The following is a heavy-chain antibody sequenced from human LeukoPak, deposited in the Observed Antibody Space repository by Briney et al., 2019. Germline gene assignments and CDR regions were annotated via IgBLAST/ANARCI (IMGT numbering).Heavy chain of an antibody. Sequence: PGGSLRLSCVASGFSISGSFMSWVRQVPGKGLEWVTNIKQDGSQTYYIDSVKGRFTISRDNSKNTLYLQLNSLRAEDTALYYCAKGVVPAADRYFDYWGQGTLVTVSS. V-gene: IGHV3-7*03. CDR1: GFSISGSF. CDR2: IKQDGSQT. CDR3: AKGVVPAADRYFDY. D-gene: IGHD2-2*01. J-gene: IGHJ4*02.